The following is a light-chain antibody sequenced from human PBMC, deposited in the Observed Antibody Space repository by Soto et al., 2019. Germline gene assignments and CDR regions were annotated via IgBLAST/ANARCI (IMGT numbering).Light chain of an antibody. Sequence: EVTLTQSPVTLSLSPVETAALAFVGSQTLLKGYLAWYQQRPGLAPRLIIYDVSRRATGIPDRFSGSGSGTDFTLTISGLQPEDFALYYCQVYGILPWTFGQGTKVDIK. CDR3: QVYGILPWT. CDR1: QTLLKGY. CDR2: DVS. J-gene: IGKJ1*01. V-gene: IGKV3D-20*01.